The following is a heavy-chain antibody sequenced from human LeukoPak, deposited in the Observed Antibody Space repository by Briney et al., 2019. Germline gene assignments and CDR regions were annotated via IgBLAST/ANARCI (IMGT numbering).Heavy chain of an antibody. CDR2: ISYDGSNK. CDR1: GFTFSSYA. D-gene: IGHD5-12*01. Sequence: GGSLRLSCEASGFTFSSYAMHWVRQAPGKGLEWVAVISYDGSNKYYADSVKGRFTISRDNSKNTLYLQMNSLRAEDTAVYYCARYPGYSGYDYWGQGTLVTVSS. CDR3: ARYPGYSGYDY. J-gene: IGHJ4*02. V-gene: IGHV3-30-3*01.